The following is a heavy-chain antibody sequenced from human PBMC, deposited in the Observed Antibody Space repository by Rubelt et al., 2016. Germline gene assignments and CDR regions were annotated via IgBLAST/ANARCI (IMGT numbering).Heavy chain of an antibody. CDR3: ARDLRHSSGYYNWFDP. CDR1: GGSISSSSYY. D-gene: IGHD3-22*01. J-gene: IGHJ5*02. Sequence: QLQLQESGPGLVKPSETLSLTCTVSGGSISSSSYYWGWIRQPPGKGLEWIGSIYYSGSTYYNPSLKGGVTISVDTSKNQFSLKLGSGTAADTAVYYCARDLRHSSGYYNWFDPWGQGTLVTVSS. V-gene: IGHV4-39*07. CDR2: IYYSGST.